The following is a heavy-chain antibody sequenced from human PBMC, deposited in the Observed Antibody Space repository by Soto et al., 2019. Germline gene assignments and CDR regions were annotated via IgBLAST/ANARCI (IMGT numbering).Heavy chain of an antibody. J-gene: IGHJ5*02. CDR3: ARGMDIVVVPAAIVAWFDP. V-gene: IGHV4-34*01. D-gene: IGHD2-2*03. CDR2: INHSGST. Sequence: QVQLQQWGAGLLKPSETLSLTCAVYGGSFSGYYWSWIRQPPGKGLEWIGEINHSGSTNYNPSLQSRVTISVDTSKNQFSLMLSSVTAADTAVYYCARGMDIVVVPAAIVAWFDPWGQGTLVTVSS. CDR1: GGSFSGYY.